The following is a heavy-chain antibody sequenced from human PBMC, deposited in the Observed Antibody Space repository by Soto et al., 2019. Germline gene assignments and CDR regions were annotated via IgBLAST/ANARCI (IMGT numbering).Heavy chain of an antibody. CDR3: AKDHYPVPPGRMDV. CDR2: ISYDGSDK. Sequence: QVKLVESGGGVVQPGRSLRLSCAASGFNFNTYGMHWVRQAPGKGLEWVAVISYDGSDKYYADSVKGRFPISRDNSKNTLYMQRNRLRADDTAMYYCAKDHYPVPPGRMDVWGQGTTVTVSS. D-gene: IGHD1-26*01. CDR1: GFNFNTYG. V-gene: IGHV3-30*18. J-gene: IGHJ6*02.